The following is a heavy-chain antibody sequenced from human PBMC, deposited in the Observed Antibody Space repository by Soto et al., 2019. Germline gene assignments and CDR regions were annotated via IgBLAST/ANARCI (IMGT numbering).Heavy chain of an antibody. D-gene: IGHD3-10*01. Sequence: SGKGSCKASGVTFISYAISWVRQAPGPGLEWMGVIIPIFGTANYAQKFQGRVTITADKSTSTAYMELSSLRSEDTAVYYCARLNYYGSGSYSHYYYYYGMDVWGQGTTVTVSS. CDR2: IIPIFGTA. J-gene: IGHJ6*02. V-gene: IGHV1-69*06. CDR3: ARLNYYGSGSYSHYYYYYGMDV. CDR1: GVTFISYA.